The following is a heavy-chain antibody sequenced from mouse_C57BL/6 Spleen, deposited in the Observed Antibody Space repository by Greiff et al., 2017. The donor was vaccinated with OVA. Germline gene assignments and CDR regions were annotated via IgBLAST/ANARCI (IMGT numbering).Heavy chain of an antibody. Sequence: QVQLQQPGAELVKPGASVKLSCKASGYTFTSYWMQWVKQRPGQGLEWIGEIDPSDRYTNYNQKFKGKATLTVDTSSSTAYMQLSSLTSEDSAVYYCARRLTVFSFDYWGQGTTLTVSS. CDR2: IDPSDRYT. V-gene: IGHV1-50*01. CDR1: GYTFTSYW. D-gene: IGHD4-1*01. CDR3: ARRLTVFSFDY. J-gene: IGHJ2*01.